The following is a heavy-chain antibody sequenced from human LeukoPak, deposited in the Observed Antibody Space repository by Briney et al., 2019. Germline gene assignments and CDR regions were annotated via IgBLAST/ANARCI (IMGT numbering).Heavy chain of an antibody. J-gene: IGHJ4*02. Sequence: GGSLRLSCAASGFTFSSSGMHWVRQAPGKGLEWVANIKLDGSEKYVDSVKGRFTISRDNAKNSLYLQMNSLRVEDTAVYYCAREASSLFNWGQGTLVTVSS. CDR1: GFTFSSSG. V-gene: IGHV3-7*01. CDR3: AREASSLFN. CDR2: IKLDGSEK. D-gene: IGHD2-21*01.